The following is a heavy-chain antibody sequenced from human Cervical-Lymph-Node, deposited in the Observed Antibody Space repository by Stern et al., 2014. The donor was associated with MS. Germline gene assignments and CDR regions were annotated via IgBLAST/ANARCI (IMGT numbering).Heavy chain of an antibody. D-gene: IGHD6-19*01. CDR3: ARPSNSGLFLHH. J-gene: IGHJ1*01. Sequence: EDQLVESGAEVKKPGESLKISCKGSGYNFTTYWIAWVRQMPGRGLEWMGLIYPGDSQTRSSPCFQGHFTRSADTSISTAYLQWSSLKASDTAIYYCARPSNSGLFLHHWGQGTLVTVSS. V-gene: IGHV5-51*01. CDR2: IYPGDSQT. CDR1: GYNFTTYW.